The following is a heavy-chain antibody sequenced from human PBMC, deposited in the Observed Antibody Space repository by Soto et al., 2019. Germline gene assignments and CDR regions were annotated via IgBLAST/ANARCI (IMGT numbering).Heavy chain of an antibody. J-gene: IGHJ6*02. CDR1: GYSFTSYL. CDR3: ASYSGYCSGGSCYPLDYYYYGMDV. CDR2: IYPGDSDT. D-gene: IGHD2-15*01. V-gene: IGHV5-51*01. Sequence: GESLKISCKGSGYSFTSYLIGWVRQMPGKGLEWMGIIYPGDSDTRYSPSFQGQVTISADKSISTAYLQWSSLKASDTAMYYCASYSGYCSGGSCYPLDYYYYGMDVWGQGTTVTVSS.